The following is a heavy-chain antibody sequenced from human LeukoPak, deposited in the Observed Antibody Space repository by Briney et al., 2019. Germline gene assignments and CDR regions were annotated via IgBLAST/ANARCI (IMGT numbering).Heavy chain of an antibody. Sequence: GESLKISCKGSGYTFATYWIAWVRQMPGKGLEWMGLLYPGDSDTRYSPSFQGQVTISADKSITTAYLQWSSLKASDTAMYYCARHVVPYSSGLTGFDYWGQGTLVTVSS. J-gene: IGHJ4*02. CDR1: GYTFATYW. CDR3: ARHVVPYSSGLTGFDY. V-gene: IGHV5-51*01. CDR2: LYPGDSDT. D-gene: IGHD6-19*01.